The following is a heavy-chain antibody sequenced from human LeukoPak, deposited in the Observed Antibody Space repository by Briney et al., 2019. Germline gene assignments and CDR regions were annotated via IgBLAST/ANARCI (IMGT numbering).Heavy chain of an antibody. J-gene: IGHJ6*02. Sequence: PSETLSLTCTVSGGSISSYYCSWIRQPPGKGLEWIGYIYYSGSTNYNPSLKSRVTISVDTSKNQFSPKLSSVTAADTAMYYCARDPGPRAAARRYYYYGMDVWGQGTTVTVSS. CDR1: GGSISSYY. CDR3: ARDPGPRAAARRYYYYGMDV. CDR2: IYYSGST. D-gene: IGHD6-13*01. V-gene: IGHV4-59*01.